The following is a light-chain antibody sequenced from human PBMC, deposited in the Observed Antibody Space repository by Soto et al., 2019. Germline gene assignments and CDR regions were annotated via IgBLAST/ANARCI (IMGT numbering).Light chain of an antibody. CDR3: CSYAGSHTWV. CDR2: DVT. J-gene: IGLJ3*02. V-gene: IGLV2-11*01. CDR1: SSDVGGYDY. Sequence: QSALTQPRSVSGSPGQSFTISCTGTSSDVGGYDYVSWYQQHPGKAPKLMIYDVTKRPSGVPDRFSGSKSGNTASLTISGLQTEDEADYYCCSYAGSHTWVFGGGTKLTVL.